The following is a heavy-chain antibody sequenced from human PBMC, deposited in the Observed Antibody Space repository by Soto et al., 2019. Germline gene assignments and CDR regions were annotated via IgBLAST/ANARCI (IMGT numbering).Heavy chain of an antibody. CDR2: ISGSGGST. V-gene: IGHV3-23*01. D-gene: IGHD6-19*01. CDR3: AKDRGGFAGGWEYFDY. CDR1: GFSFAGYST. Sequence: EVHLLESGGGLVQPGGSLRLSCAASGFSFAGYSTMSWVRQAPGKGLEGGSSISGSGGSTYYADSVKGRFTISRDNSKNTLYLQMNALSAEDTAFYYCAKDRGGFAGGWEYFDYWGQGALVTVSS. J-gene: IGHJ4*02.